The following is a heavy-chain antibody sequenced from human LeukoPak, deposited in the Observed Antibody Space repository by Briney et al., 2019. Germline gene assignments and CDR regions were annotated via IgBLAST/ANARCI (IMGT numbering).Heavy chain of an antibody. CDR1: GGSISSSNYY. V-gene: IGHV4-39*07. D-gene: IGHD5-24*01. Sequence: PSETLSLTCTVSGGSISSSNYYWGWIRQPPGKGLEWIGTIYYNGSTYYNPSLKNRVTISIDTSKNQFSLKLNSVTAADTAVYYCARAGNLRWADSWFDPWGQGTLVTVSS. J-gene: IGHJ5*02. CDR3: ARAGNLRWADSWFDP. CDR2: IYYNGST.